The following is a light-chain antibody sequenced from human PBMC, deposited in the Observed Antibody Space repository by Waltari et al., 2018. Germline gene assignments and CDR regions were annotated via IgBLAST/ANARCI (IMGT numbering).Light chain of an antibody. Sequence: QSVLTQPPSVSGAPGQRVTISCTGSSSNIGAGYDVHWYQQLPGTAPKLLIYGNGDRPSGVPDRFSGSKSGTSASLAITGVQAEDEADYYCQSYDSSLSGSVFGGGTKLTVL. CDR2: GNG. CDR1: SSNIGAGYD. V-gene: IGLV1-40*01. CDR3: QSYDSSLSGSV. J-gene: IGLJ2*01.